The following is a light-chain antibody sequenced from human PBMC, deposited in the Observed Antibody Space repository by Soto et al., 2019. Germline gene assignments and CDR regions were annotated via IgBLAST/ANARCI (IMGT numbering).Light chain of an antibody. CDR2: DAS. CDR1: QSISSW. Sequence: SGGGRVIITCRASQSISSWLAWYQQKPGKAPKLLIYDASSLESGVPSRFSGSGSGTEFTLPRCRLHCEAVVTYYGEPCNGYGGTIGVGTKVDIK. CDR3: EPCNGYGGT. J-gene: IGKJ4*02. V-gene: IGKV1-5*01.